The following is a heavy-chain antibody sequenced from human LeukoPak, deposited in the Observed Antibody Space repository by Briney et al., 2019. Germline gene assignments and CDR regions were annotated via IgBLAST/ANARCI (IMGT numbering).Heavy chain of an antibody. Sequence: GGSLRLSCAASGFTFSGFAMTWVRQAPGKGLEWVSSIGSDSKTHYSESVKGRFAISRDNSKSTLFLQMNSLRAEDAALYYCTRVQAGRSGLMDVWGRGTTVTVSS. V-gene: IGHV3-23*01. CDR3: TRVQAGRSGLMDV. J-gene: IGHJ6*02. CDR2: SIGSDSKT. D-gene: IGHD2-8*02. CDR1: GFTFSGFA.